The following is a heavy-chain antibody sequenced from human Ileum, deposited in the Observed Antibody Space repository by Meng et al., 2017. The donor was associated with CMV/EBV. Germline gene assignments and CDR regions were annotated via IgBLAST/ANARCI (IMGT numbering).Heavy chain of an antibody. CDR1: GYTFTGYY. CDR3: ARDPTVVTAGFFDY. Sequence: SVKVSCKASGYTFTGYYMHWVRQAPGQGLEWMGGIIPILDRPNYAQKFQGRVTITADKSTNTAYMELTSLRSEDTAVYYCARDPTVVTAGFFDYWGQGTLVTVSS. V-gene: IGHV1-69*10. CDR2: IIPILDRP. D-gene: IGHD4-23*01. J-gene: IGHJ4*02.